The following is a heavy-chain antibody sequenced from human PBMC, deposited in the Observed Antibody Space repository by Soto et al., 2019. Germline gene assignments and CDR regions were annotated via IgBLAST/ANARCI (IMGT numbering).Heavy chain of an antibody. CDR3: ARGYCSSTSCYGDFDY. CDR1: GGSISSGGYS. CDR2: IYHSGST. V-gene: IGHV4-30-2*01. D-gene: IGHD2-2*01. Sequence: PSETLSLTCAVSGGSISSGGYSWSWIRQPPGKGLEWIAYIYHSGSTYYNPSLKSRVTISVDRSKNQFSLKLSSVTAADTAVYYCARGYCSSTSCYGDFDYWGQGTLVTVSS. J-gene: IGHJ4*02.